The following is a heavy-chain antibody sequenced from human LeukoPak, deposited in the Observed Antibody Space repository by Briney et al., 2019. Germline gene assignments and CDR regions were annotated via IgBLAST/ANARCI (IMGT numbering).Heavy chain of an antibody. CDR1: GGSFSGYY. CDR2: INHSGST. Sequence: SETLSLTCAVYGGSFSGYYWSWIRQPPGKGLEWIGEINHSGSTNYNPSHKSRVTISVDTSKNQFSLRLSSVTAADTAVYYCARVRGSYHDYWGQGTLVTVSS. D-gene: IGHD1-26*01. V-gene: IGHV4-34*01. CDR3: ARVRGSYHDY. J-gene: IGHJ4*02.